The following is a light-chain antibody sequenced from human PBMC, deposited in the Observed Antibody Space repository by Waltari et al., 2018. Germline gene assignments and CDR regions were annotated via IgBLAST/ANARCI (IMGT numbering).Light chain of an antibody. CDR3: SSYAGSNTVV. Sequence: QSALTQPPSASGSPGQSVTISCTGTSSDVGGYTYVSWYQQHPGNAPKLMIYEVSKRPSGVPDRFSGSKSGNTASLTVSGLQAEDEADYYCSSYAGSNTVVFGGGTKLTVL. CDR1: SSDVGGYTY. J-gene: IGLJ2*01. CDR2: EVS. V-gene: IGLV2-8*01.